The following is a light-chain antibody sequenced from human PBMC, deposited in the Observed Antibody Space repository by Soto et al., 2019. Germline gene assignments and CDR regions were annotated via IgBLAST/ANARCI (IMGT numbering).Light chain of an antibody. V-gene: IGKV2-30*01. J-gene: IGKJ1*01. CDR3: QQRYHWPWT. CDR2: KAS. CDR1: HRLVKNDIRTY. Sequence: SLSPLSLPVTLGQPASIFFGSSHRLVKNDIRTYLTWYQQRPGQAPRRLIYKASNRATGVPHRFSGSGSGTDFTLTISGLEAEDFAVYYCQQRYHWPWTFGQGTKVAIK.